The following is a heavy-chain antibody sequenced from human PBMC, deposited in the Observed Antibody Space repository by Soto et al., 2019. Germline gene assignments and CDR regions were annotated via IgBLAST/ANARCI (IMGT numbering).Heavy chain of an antibody. CDR3: ARVKLHLGELSLYPDY. D-gene: IGHD3-16*02. J-gene: IGHJ4*02. V-gene: IGHV1-18*01. CDR2: ISAYNGNT. CDR1: GYTFTSYG. Sequence: ASVKVSCKASGYTFTSYGISWVRQAPGQGLEWMGWISAYNGNTKYAQKLQGRVTMATDTSTSTAYMELRSLRSDDTAVYYCARVKLHLGELSLYPDYWGQGTLVTVSS.